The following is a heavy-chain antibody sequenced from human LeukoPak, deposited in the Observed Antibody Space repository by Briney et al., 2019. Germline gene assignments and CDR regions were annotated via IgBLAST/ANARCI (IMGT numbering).Heavy chain of an antibody. CDR1: GYTFTSYD. J-gene: IGHJ3*02. CDR2: MNPNSGNT. D-gene: IGHD6-6*01. Sequence: GASVKLSCKASGYTFTSYDINWVRQATGQGLEWMGWMNPNSGNTGDAQKFQGRGTMTRNTSISTAYMELSSLRSEATAVYYCARAWSSSSDFDIWGQRTMVTVSS. V-gene: IGHV1-8*01. CDR3: ARAWSSSSDFDI.